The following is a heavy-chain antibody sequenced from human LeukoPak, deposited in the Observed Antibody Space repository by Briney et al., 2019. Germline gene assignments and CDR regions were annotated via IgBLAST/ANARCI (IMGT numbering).Heavy chain of an antibody. CDR2: ISNSGDST. CDR1: GFSFSSYC. Sequence: PGGSLRLSCVASGFSFSSYCMSWVRQAPGKGLEWVSAISNSGDSTYYTDSVKGRFTISRDNSKNTLFLQMNSLRADDTAVYYCANTPRDLRGFDYWGQGTLVTVSS. D-gene: IGHD4-17*01. CDR3: ANTPRDLRGFDY. V-gene: IGHV3-23*01. J-gene: IGHJ4*02.